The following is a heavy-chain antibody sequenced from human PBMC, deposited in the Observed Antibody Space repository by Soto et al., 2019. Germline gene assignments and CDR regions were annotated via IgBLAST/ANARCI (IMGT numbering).Heavy chain of an antibody. D-gene: IGHD6-19*01. CDR1: GYTFTSYA. J-gene: IGHJ4*02. CDR3: ARVSGWYHLDY. CDR2: INGGNGNT. V-gene: IGHV1-3*05. Sequence: QVQLVQSGAEEKKPGASVKVSCKASGYTFTSYAMHWVRQAPGQRLEWMGWINGGNGNTKYSQKFQGRVTITRETSSSIAYMELTSLRSEDPAVHSCARVSGWYHLDYWGQRALVTVSS.